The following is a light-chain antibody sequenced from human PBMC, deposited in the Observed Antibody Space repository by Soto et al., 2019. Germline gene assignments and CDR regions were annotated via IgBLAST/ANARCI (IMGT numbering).Light chain of an antibody. CDR3: QQYADLPYT. J-gene: IGKJ2*01. CDR1: QNLSTRF. Sequence: EIVLTQSPGTLSLSPGERATLSFMASQNLSTRFLAWYQQKPGQAPRLLIYGASSRATGIPDRFSGSGSGTEYTLTISRLEPEDFAVYSCQQYADLPYTFGQRTTLEIK. CDR2: GAS. V-gene: IGKV3-20*01.